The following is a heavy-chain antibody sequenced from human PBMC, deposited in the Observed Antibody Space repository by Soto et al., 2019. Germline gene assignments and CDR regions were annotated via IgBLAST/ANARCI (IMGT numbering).Heavy chain of an antibody. J-gene: IGHJ3*02. CDR3: ARGFIPYCSSTSCYDAFDI. CDR1: GGSFSGYY. Sequence: QVQLQQWGAGLLKPSETLSLTCAVYGGSFSGYYWSWIRQPPGKGLEWIGEIKHSGSTNYNPSLKSRVTISVDTSKNQFSLKLSSVTAADTAVYYCARGFIPYCSSTSCYDAFDIWGQGTMVTVSS. D-gene: IGHD2-2*01. V-gene: IGHV4-34*01. CDR2: IKHSGST.